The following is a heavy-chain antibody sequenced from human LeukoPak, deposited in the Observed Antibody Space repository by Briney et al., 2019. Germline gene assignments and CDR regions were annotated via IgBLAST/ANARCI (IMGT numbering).Heavy chain of an antibody. CDR1: GGTFTNYA. CDR3: ARMLFTMVRGVITLYGMDV. Sequence: GSSVKVSCKASGGTFTNYAFTWVRQAPGQGLEWMGGIIPVFGRTNYAQKFQGRVTITADESTTTAYMELRSLRSEDTAVYYCARMLFTMVRGVITLYGMDVWGQGTTVTVSS. D-gene: IGHD3-10*01. CDR2: IIPVFGRT. J-gene: IGHJ6*02. V-gene: IGHV1-69*01.